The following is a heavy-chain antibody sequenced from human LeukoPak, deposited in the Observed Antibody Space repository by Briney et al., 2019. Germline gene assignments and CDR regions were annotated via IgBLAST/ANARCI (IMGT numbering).Heavy chain of an antibody. CDR3: ARDNWFDY. CDR2: IDTSGGTI. CDR1: GFTFSKYS. V-gene: IGHV3-48*02. Sequence: PGGSLRLSCAASGFTFSKYSVDWVRQAPGKGLEWVSHIDTSGGTIYYADSVRGRFTISRDNARNSLRLQMNNLRDEDTAVYYCARDNWFDYWGQGTLVTVSS. J-gene: IGHJ5*01.